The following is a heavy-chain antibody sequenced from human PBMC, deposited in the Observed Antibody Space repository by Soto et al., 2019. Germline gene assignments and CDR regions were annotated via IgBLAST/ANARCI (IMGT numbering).Heavy chain of an antibody. J-gene: IGHJ6*02. Sequence: QVQLVQSGAEVKKPGASVKVSCKASGYTFTSYAIHWVRQAPGQRLEWMGWINAGNGYTKYSQKFQGRVTITRDTSASTAYMELSSLRYEDTAVYYCAIAPGSGGMDVCGQGTTVTVSS. CDR1: GYTFTSYA. CDR2: INAGNGYT. D-gene: IGHD3-10*01. CDR3: AIAPGSGGMDV. V-gene: IGHV1-3*01.